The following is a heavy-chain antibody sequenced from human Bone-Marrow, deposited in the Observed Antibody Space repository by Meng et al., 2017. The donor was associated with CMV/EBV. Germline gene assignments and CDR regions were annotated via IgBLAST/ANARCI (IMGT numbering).Heavy chain of an antibody. Sequence: GGSLRLSCTASGFTFSSYTMNWVRQAPGKGLEWVSSISSGSTSIYYTDSVRGRFDISRDNDKNSLYLQMNSLRAEDTAVYYCAREDVIPVAPFDYWGQGTLVTVSS. J-gene: IGHJ4*02. CDR1: GFTFSSYT. CDR3: AREDVIPVAPFDY. CDR2: ISSGSTSI. V-gene: IGHV3-21*01. D-gene: IGHD2-2*01.